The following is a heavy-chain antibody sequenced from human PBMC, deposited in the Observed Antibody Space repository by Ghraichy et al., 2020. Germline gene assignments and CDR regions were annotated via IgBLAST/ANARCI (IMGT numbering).Heavy chain of an antibody. J-gene: IGHJ6*03. V-gene: IGHV1-69*13. CDR2: IIPIFGTA. CDR3: ARDSLQRDICSGGSCYLNYYYYYMDV. CDR1: GGTFSSYA. Sequence: SVKVSCKASGGTFSSYAISWVRQAPGQGLEWMGGIIPIFGTANYAQKFQGRVTITADESTSTAYMELSSLRSEDTAVYYCARDSLQRDICSGGSCYLNYYYYYMDVWGKRTTVTVSS. D-gene: IGHD2-15*01.